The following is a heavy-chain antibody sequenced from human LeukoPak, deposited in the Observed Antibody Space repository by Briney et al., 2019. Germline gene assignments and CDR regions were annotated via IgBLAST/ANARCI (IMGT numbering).Heavy chain of an antibody. V-gene: IGHV5-51*01. Sequence: KVGESLKISCKGSGYSFTSYWIGWVRQMPGKGLEWMGIIYPGDSDTRYSPSFQGQVTISADKSISTAYLQWSSLKASDTAMYYCASAGTPKAGGHYFDYWGQGTLVTVSS. D-gene: IGHD1-26*01. CDR1: GYSFTSYW. CDR3: ASAGTPKAGGHYFDY. J-gene: IGHJ4*02. CDR2: IYPGDSDT.